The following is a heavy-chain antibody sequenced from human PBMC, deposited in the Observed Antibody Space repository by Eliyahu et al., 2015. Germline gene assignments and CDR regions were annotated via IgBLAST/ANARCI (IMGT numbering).Heavy chain of an antibody. CDR2: ISINGGST. J-gene: IGHJ3*01. D-gene: IGHD5-18*01. CDR3: VKDREYSYDV. V-gene: IGHV3-64D*08. CDR1: GFTFSDYA. Sequence: EVQLVESGGGLVQPGGSLXLSCSASGFTFSDYAMHWVRQAPGKGLEYASTISINGGSTYYPDSVKGRFTISRDDSKNTLYLQMSSLRADDTAVYYCVKDREYSYDVWGQGTLVTVSS.